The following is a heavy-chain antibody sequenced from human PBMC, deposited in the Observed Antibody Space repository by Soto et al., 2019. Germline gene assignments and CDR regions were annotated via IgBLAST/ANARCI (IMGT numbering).Heavy chain of an antibody. D-gene: IGHD3-3*01. CDR2: IYYSGST. CDR3: SRHHITPCDFWSGPPRWFDP. J-gene: IGHJ5*02. CDR1: GGSISSYY. V-gene: IGHV4-59*08. Sequence: ETLSLTCTVSGGSISSYYWSWIRQPPGKGLEWIGYIYYSGSTNYNPSLKSRVTISVDTSKNQFSLKLSSVTAADTTVYFCSRHHITPCDFWSGPPRWFDPWGQGTLATVSS.